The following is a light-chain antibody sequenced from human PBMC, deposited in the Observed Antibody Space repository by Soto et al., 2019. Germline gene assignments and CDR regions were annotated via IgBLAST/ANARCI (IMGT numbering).Light chain of an antibody. CDR1: QNIRTN. V-gene: IGKV1-39*01. Sequence: IQMTQSPSSLAASVGDRVTITCRASQNIRTNLNWYQQKPGKTPNLLIYAVSSLQSVVPLRFSGSGSGTDFSLTISSLQPEDFATYECQQGYGSPWTFGRGTKVESK. CDR3: QQGYGSPWT. J-gene: IGKJ1*01. CDR2: AVS.